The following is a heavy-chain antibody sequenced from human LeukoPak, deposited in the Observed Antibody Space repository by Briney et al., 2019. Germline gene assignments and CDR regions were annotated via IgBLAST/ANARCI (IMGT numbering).Heavy chain of an antibody. J-gene: IGHJ4*02. CDR3: TGGSGWYSPDY. Sequence: GGSLRLSCAASGFTFSGSVMHWVRQASGKGLEWVGRITSKPNSYATVYAASVKGRFTISSDDSKNTAYLQMNRLKTEDTAVYYGTGGSGWYSPDYWGQGTLVTVSS. CDR1: GFTFSGSV. CDR2: ITSKPNSYAT. D-gene: IGHD6-19*01. V-gene: IGHV3-73*01.